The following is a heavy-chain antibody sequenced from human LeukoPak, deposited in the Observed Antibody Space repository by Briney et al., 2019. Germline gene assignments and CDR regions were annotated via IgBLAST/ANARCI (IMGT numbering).Heavy chain of an antibody. J-gene: IGHJ4*02. CDR2: INPNSGDT. CDR1: GYTFTGYY. V-gene: IGHV1-2*02. CDR3: ARDSAAISTVTHFDY. D-gene: IGHD4-17*01. Sequence: ASVKVSCKTSGYTFTGYYTHWVRQAPGQGLEWMGWINPNSGDTNYAQKFQGRVTMTRDMSTSTVYMELSSLRSEDTAVYYCARDSAAISTVTHFDYWGQGTLVTVSS.